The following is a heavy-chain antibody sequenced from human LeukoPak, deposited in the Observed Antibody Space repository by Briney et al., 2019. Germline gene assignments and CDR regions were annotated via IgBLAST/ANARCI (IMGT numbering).Heavy chain of an antibody. Sequence: APVKVCCKASGYTFTSYGFSWVRQAPGQGLEWMGWISTYYGNTNYAQKLQDRVTMTTDTSTSTAYMELTSLRSDDTAVYYCARVYSTNYYGSGDRPFLFDYWGQGTVVTVSS. CDR3: ARVYSTNYYGSGDRPFLFDY. D-gene: IGHD3-10*01. J-gene: IGHJ4*02. CDR2: ISTYYGNT. V-gene: IGHV1-18*01. CDR1: GYTFTSYG.